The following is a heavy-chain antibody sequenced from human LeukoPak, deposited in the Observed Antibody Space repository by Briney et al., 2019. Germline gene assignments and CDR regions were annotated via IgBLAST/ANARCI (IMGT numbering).Heavy chain of an antibody. CDR1: GYTFTSYY. Sequence: ASVKVSCKASGYTFTSYYMHWVRQAPGQGLEWMGIINPSGGSTSYAQKLQGRVTMTRDTSASTVYMELSSLRSEDTAVYYCARDLRWSGSYRGGDYYYYGMDVWGQGTTVTVSS. J-gene: IGHJ6*02. CDR3: ARDLRWSGSYRGGDYYYYGMDV. D-gene: IGHD1-26*01. V-gene: IGHV1-46*01. CDR2: INPSGGST.